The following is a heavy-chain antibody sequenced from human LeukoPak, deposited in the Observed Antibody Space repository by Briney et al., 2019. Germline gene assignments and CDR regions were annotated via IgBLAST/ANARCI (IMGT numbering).Heavy chain of an antibody. CDR2: ISGNGGST. J-gene: IGHJ4*02. V-gene: IGHV3-64*01. D-gene: IGHD1-26*01. CDR1: GFTFRSYA. Sequence: HPGGSLRLSCSASGFTFRSYAIHGVRQAPGKGLEYVSAISGNGGSTYYANSVKGSFTISRDNSKNTLFLQMGRLRAEDMAVYYCATWRNAWEFDYWGQGTLVSVSS. CDR3: ATWRNAWEFDY.